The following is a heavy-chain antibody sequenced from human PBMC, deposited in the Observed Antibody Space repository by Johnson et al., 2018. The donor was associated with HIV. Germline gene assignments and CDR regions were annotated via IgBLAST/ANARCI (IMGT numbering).Heavy chain of an antibody. Sequence: QVQLVESGGGVVQPGRSLRLSCAASGFTFSYYGIHWVRQAPGKGLAWVAVIWYDGSNKYYADSVKGRFTISRDNSKNTLYLQMNSLRADDTAVYYCAKDLRVFDWFNAYDAFDIWGQGTMVTVSS. CDR2: IWYDGSNK. D-gene: IGHD3-9*01. CDR3: AKDLRVFDWFNAYDAFDI. V-gene: IGHV3-33*06. CDR1: GFTFSYYG. J-gene: IGHJ3*02.